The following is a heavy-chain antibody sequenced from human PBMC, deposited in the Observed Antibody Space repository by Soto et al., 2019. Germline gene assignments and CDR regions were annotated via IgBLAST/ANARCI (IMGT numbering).Heavy chain of an antibody. CDR2: INAGNGNT. Sequence: QVQLVQSGAEVKKPGASVKVSCKASGYTFTSYAMHWVRQAPGQRLEWMGWINAGNGNTKYSQKFQGRVSITRDTSASTTYMELSRLRSEDTAVYYCASSHIAAAPYGMDVWGLGTTVTVSS. V-gene: IGHV1-3*01. D-gene: IGHD6-13*01. CDR1: GYTFTSYA. CDR3: ASSHIAAAPYGMDV. J-gene: IGHJ6*02.